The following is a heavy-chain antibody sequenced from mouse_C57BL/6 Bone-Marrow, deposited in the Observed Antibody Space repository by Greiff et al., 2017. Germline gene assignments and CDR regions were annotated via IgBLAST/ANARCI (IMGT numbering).Heavy chain of an antibody. CDR2: INPSSGYT. V-gene: IGHV1-4*01. Sequence: VQLQQSGAELARPGASVKMSCKASGYTFTSYTMHWVKQRPGQGLEWIGYINPSSGYTKYNQKFKDKATLTADKSSSTAYMQLRSLTSEDSAVYYCAQRGYFDYWGQGTTLTVSS. CDR3: AQRGYFDY. CDR1: GYTFTSYT. J-gene: IGHJ2*01.